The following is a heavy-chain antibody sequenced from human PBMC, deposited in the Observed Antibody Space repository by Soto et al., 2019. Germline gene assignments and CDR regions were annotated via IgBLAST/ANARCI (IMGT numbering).Heavy chain of an antibody. V-gene: IGHV4-61*01. CDR3: ARDRAGSFDNWFDT. Sequence: PSETLSLTCTVSGGSITSGSYYWGWIRQPPGKGLEWIAYIYYSGSTNYNPSLKSRVTISADTTKNQFSLKLRSVTAADTAVYYCARDRAGSFDNWFDTWGQGTLVTVSS. D-gene: IGHD3-9*01. CDR1: GGSITSGSYY. J-gene: IGHJ5*02. CDR2: IYYSGST.